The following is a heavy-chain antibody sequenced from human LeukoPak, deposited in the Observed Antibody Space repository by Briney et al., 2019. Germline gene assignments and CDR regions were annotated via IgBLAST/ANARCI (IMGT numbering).Heavy chain of an antibody. D-gene: IGHD6-13*01. CDR1: GASISSYY. Sequence: MPSETLSLTCTVSGASISSYYWSWIRQPPGKGVEWIGFLYDSGSTNYNPSLKSRVTISVDTSKNQFSLNLSSVTAADTAVYYCAKHGGSWTFDCWGQGTLVTVSS. CDR3: AKHGGSWTFDC. V-gene: IGHV4-59*08. CDR2: LYDSGST. J-gene: IGHJ4*02.